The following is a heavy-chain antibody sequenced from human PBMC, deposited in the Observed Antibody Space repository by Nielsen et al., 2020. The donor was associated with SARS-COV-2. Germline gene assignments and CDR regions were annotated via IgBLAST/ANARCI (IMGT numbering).Heavy chain of an antibody. CDR3: AKAIGATETTHDAFDL. CDR1: GFTFDDHA. D-gene: IGHD1-7*01. CDR2: VSWNSGII. Sequence: GGSLRLSCSVSGFTFDDHAMHWVRQAPGKGLEWVSGVSWNSGIIGYADSVRGRFIISRDNAKNSLYLQMNSLRADDTALYYCAKAIGATETTHDAFDLWGQGTMVTVSS. V-gene: IGHV3-9*01. J-gene: IGHJ3*01.